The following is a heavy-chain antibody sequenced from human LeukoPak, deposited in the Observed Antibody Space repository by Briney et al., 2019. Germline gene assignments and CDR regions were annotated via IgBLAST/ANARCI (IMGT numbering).Heavy chain of an antibody. D-gene: IGHD1-26*01. Sequence: PGGSLRLSCAASGFTFSTYGMHWVRQAPGKGLEWVALISYDGSNKYYADSVKGRFTISRDNSKNTPHLQMNSLRAEDTAVYYCAKARASTDDYYYYGMDVWGQGTTVTVSS. V-gene: IGHV3-30*18. CDR1: GFTFSTYG. J-gene: IGHJ6*02. CDR3: AKARASTDDYYYYGMDV. CDR2: ISYDGSNK.